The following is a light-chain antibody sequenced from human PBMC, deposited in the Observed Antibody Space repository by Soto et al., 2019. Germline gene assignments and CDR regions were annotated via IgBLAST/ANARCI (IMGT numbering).Light chain of an antibody. CDR1: QSISAW. V-gene: IGKV1-5*01. Sequence: IQLTQSPSSLYASLGDRVTITCRASQSISAWLAWYQQKPGKAPKLLIYDASNLESGVPSRFSGGGSGTDFTLTISSLQPDDSATYYCQHYETYSSTFGQGTKVDIK. CDR3: QHYETYSST. CDR2: DAS. J-gene: IGKJ1*01.